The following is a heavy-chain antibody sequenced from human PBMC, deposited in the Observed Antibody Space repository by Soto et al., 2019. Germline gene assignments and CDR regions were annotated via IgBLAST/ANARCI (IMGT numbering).Heavy chain of an antibody. Sequence: QVQLVQSGAEVKKPGSSVKVTCKASGGTFSSNAISWVRQAPGQGLEWMGGIIPIFGTAHYAQKLQGRVSINADESTSRACMELRSLKAEETAVCYCAPGGRGDSDDPRFYFEFWAQGTVFTASS. CDR2: IIPIFGTA. CDR3: APGGRGDSDDPRFYFEF. CDR1: GGTFSSNA. D-gene: IGHD5-18*01. V-gene: IGHV1-69*12. J-gene: IGHJ4*02.